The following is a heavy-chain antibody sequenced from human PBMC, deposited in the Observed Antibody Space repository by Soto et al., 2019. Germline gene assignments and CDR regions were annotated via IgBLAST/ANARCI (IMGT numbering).Heavy chain of an antibody. J-gene: IGHJ2*01. CDR3: ARPLWRDDYNWGYFDL. V-gene: IGHV3-30-3*01. D-gene: IGHD4-4*01. CDR1: GFTFSSYA. Sequence: QVQLVESGGGVVQPGRSLRLSCAASGFTFSSYAMHWVRQAPGKGLEWVAVISYDGSNKFYADSVKGRFTISSDNSKNTLYLQMDGLRAEDTAVYYCARPLWRDDYNWGYFDLWGRGTLVTVSS. CDR2: ISYDGSNK.